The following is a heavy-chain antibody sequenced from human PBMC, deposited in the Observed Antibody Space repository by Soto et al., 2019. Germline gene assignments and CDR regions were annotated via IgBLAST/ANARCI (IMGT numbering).Heavy chain of an antibody. J-gene: IGHJ5*02. D-gene: IGHD3-3*01. CDR1: GGSFSCYY. V-gene: IGHV4-34*01. Sequence: SETLSLTCAVYGGSFSCYYWSWIRQPPGKGLEWIGEINHSGSTNYNPSLKSRVTISVDTSKNQFSLKLSSVTAADTAVYYCARVSGAYYDFWSGYPAGNWFDPWGQGTLVTVSS. CDR3: ARVSGAYYDFWSGYPAGNWFDP. CDR2: INHSGST.